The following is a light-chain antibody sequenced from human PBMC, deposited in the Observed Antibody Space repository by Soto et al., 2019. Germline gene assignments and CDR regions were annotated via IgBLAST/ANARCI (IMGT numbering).Light chain of an antibody. CDR1: QSVSSN. V-gene: IGKV3-15*01. Sequence: EIVLTQSPGTLSLSPGERATLSCRASQSVSSNLAWYQQKPGQAPRLLIFGASTRATGIPARFSGSGSGADFSLSISALQSEDFAIYYCQQYSNWPLTFGGGTKVGIK. J-gene: IGKJ4*01. CDR3: QQYSNWPLT. CDR2: GAS.